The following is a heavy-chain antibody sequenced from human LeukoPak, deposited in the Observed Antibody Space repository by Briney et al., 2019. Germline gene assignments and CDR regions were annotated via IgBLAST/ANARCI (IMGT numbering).Heavy chain of an antibody. V-gene: IGHV3-7*01. CDR3: ARPDCGGDCYLYYYYYGMDV. CDR1: GFTFSSYW. D-gene: IGHD2-21*02. J-gene: IGHJ6*02. CDR2: IKQDGSEK. Sequence: GGSLRLSCAASGFTFSSYWMSWVRQAPGKGLEGVANIKQDGSEKYYVDSVKGRFTISRDNAKNSLYLQMNSLRAEDTAVYYCARPDCGGDCYLYYYYYGMDVWGQGTTVTVSS.